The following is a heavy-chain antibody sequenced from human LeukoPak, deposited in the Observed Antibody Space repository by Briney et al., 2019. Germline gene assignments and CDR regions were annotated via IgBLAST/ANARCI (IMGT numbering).Heavy chain of an antibody. V-gene: IGHV1-2*02. CDR3: ARDTGYYGSGRNYMDV. Sequence: ASVKVSCKASGYTFTGYYMHWVRQAPGQGLEWMGWINPNSGGTNYQGRVTMTRDTSISTAYMELSRLRSDDTAVYYCARDTGYYGSGRNYMDVWGKGTTVTISS. CDR2: INPNSGGT. CDR1: GYTFTGYY. J-gene: IGHJ6*03. D-gene: IGHD3-10*01.